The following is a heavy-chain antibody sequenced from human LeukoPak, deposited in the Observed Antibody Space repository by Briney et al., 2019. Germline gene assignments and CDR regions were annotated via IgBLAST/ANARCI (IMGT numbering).Heavy chain of an antibody. CDR1: GFTVSGNY. J-gene: IGHJ3*02. V-gene: IGHV3-53*01. CDR2: IYSGGST. Sequence: GGSLRLSCAASGFTVSGNYMSWVRQTPGKGLEWVSLIYSGGSTYYADSVKGRFSISRDFSKNTLYLQMNSLRVEDTAVYYCARLHIPDSNDAFDIWGQGTMVTVSS. CDR3: ARLHIPDSNDAFDI. D-gene: IGHD3-22*01.